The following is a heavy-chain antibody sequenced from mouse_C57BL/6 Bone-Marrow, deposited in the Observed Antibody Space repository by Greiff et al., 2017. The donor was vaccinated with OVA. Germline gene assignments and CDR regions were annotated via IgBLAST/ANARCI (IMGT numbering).Heavy chain of an antibody. V-gene: IGHV1-26*01. D-gene: IGHD1-1*02. CDR1: GYTFTDYY. Sequence: VQLQQSGPELVKPGASVKISCKASGYTFTDYYMNWVKQSHGKSLEWIGDINPKNGGTSYNQKFKGKATLTVDKSSSTAYMELRSLTSEDSAVYYCTRLLWSYYYAMDYWGQGTSVTVSS. J-gene: IGHJ4*01. CDR2: INPKNGGT. CDR3: TRLLWSYYYAMDY.